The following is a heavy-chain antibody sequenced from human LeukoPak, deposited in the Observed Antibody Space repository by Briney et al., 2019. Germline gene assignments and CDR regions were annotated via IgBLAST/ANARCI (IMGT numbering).Heavy chain of an antibody. CDR3: ARLDCSGGSCYHYYYYYYMDV. CDR1: GFTFSSYE. CDR2: ISGSGGST. J-gene: IGHJ6*03. D-gene: IGHD2-15*01. V-gene: IGHV3-23*01. Sequence: GGSLRLSCAASGFTFSSYEMNWVRQAPGKGLEWVSAISGSGGSTYYADSVKGRFTISRDNSKNTLYLQMNSLRAEDTAVYYCARLDCSGGSCYHYYYYYYMDVWGKGTTVTISS.